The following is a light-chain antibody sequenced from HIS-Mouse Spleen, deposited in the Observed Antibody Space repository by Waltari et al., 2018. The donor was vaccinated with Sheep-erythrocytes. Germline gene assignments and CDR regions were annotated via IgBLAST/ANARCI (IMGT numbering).Light chain of an antibody. CDR1: SSDVGGYNY. CDR3: CSYAGSYTFWV. J-gene: IGLJ3*02. CDR2: DVS. Sequence: QSALTQPRSVSGSPGQSVTISCTGTSSDVGGYNYVSWYQQHPGKAPKRIIDDVSKRPSGVPNRFSGSKSGNTAYLTISGLHAEDEADYYCCSYAGSYTFWVFGGGTKLTVL. V-gene: IGLV2-11*01.